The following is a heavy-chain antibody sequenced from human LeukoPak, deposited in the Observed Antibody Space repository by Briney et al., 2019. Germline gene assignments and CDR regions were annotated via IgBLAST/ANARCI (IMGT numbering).Heavy chain of an antibody. CDR3: ARGKFPGDMVRGVPDY. V-gene: IGHV3-64*01. D-gene: IGHD3-10*01. CDR1: GFTFSNYG. CDR2: ISSNGGST. Sequence: PGGSLRLSCAASGFTFSNYGMHWVRQAPGKGLEYVSAISSNGGSTYYANSVKGRFTISRDNSKNTLYLQMGSLRAEDMAVYYCARGKFPGDMVRGVPDYWGQGTLVTVSS. J-gene: IGHJ4*02.